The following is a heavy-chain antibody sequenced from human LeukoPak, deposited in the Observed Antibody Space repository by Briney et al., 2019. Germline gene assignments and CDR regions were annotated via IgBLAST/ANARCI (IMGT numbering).Heavy chain of an antibody. CDR3: ARAREAADHFQH. J-gene: IGHJ1*01. Sequence: ASVKVSCKASGYTFTSYGISWVRQAPGQGLEWMGWISAYNGNTKYAQKLQGRVTITTDTSTSTAYMELRSLRSDDTAVYYCARAREAADHFQHWGQGTLVTVSS. CDR1: GYTFTSYG. D-gene: IGHD6-13*01. V-gene: IGHV1-18*01. CDR2: ISAYNGNT.